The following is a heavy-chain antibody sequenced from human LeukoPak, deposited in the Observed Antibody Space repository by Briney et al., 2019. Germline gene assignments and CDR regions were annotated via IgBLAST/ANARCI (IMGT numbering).Heavy chain of an antibody. J-gene: IGHJ5*02. CDR1: GGSISSYH. V-gene: IGHV4-59*01. CDR2: IYYSGST. Sequence: SETLSLTCTVSGGSISSYHWSWIRQPPGKGLEWIGYIYYSGSTNYNPSLKSRVTISVDTSKNQFSLKLSSVTAADTAVYYCARGGVNYKIAGPWGQGALVTVSS. CDR3: ARGGVNYKIAGP. D-gene: IGHD3-10*01.